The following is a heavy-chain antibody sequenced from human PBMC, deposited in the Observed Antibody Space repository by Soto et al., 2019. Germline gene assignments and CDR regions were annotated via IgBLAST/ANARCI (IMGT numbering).Heavy chain of an antibody. Sequence: QLQLQESGSGLVKPSQTLSLTCAVSGGSISSGGYSWSWIRQPPGKGLEWIGYIYHSGSTYYNTSLKSRVTISVDRSTNQFSVKLRSVTAADTAVYYCARWWMYAPRFDPWGQLTLVTVS. CDR1: GGSISSGGYS. D-gene: IGHD2-8*01. J-gene: IGHJ5*02. CDR2: IYHSGST. V-gene: IGHV4-30-2*01. CDR3: ARWWMYAPRFDP.